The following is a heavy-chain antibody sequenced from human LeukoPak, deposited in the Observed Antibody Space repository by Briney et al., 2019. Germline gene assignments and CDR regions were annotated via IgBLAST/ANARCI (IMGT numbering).Heavy chain of an antibody. CDR3: ARRGGTYYYGSGSRYAEINWFDP. D-gene: IGHD3-10*01. J-gene: IGHJ5*02. Sequence: SETLSLTCTVSGGSISSSSYYWGWIRQPPGKGLEWIGSIYYSGSTYYNPSLKSRATISVDTSKNQFSLKLSSVTAADTAVYYCARRGGTYYYGSGSRYAEINWFDPWGQGTLVTVSS. V-gene: IGHV4-39*01. CDR1: GGSISSSSYY. CDR2: IYYSGST.